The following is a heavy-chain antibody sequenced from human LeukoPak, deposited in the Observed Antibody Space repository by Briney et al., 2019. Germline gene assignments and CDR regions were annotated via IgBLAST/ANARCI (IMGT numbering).Heavy chain of an antibody. CDR1: GFTFRSYE. J-gene: IGHJ4*02. CDR2: ISDGGSRT. Sequence: GRSLRLSCAASGFTFRSYEMSWVRQAPERGLEWVSGISDGGSRTYYADSVKGRFTISRDDSKNTLYLQMNSPRAEDTAVYYCAKVQLGIGVDYWGQGTLVTVSS. D-gene: IGHD7-27*01. V-gene: IGHV3-23*01. CDR3: AKVQLGIGVDY.